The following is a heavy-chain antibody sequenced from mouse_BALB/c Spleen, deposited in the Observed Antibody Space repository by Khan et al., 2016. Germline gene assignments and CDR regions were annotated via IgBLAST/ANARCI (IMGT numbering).Heavy chain of an antibody. CDR3: ARGRHFDF. Sequence: QVQLKQSAAELARPGASVKMSCKASGYTFTDYTVHWVKQRPGQGLEWIGYFNPMSGYNEYNQKFTDKTTLTADKSSSTAYIQLSSLTSENSAVYYCARGRHFDFWGQGTTLTVSS. CDR2: FNPMSGYN. V-gene: IGHV1-4*02. J-gene: IGHJ2*01. CDR1: GYTFTDYT.